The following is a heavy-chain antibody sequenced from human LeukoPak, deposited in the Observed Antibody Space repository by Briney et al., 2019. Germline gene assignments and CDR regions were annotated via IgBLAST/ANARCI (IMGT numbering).Heavy chain of an antibody. CDR3: ATCRDVFGDLGFTS. CDR1: GDPNSSNL. D-gene: IGHD4-17*01. Sequence: PSETLSLTCTVSGDPNSSNLGSWIGQPPGKGLEWIGYIYNSGSTKYNPSLKSRVTISVDTSKNLSSLKLTSVTAADTAVYYCATCRDVFGDLGFTSWGHGELFTVSS. J-gene: IGHJ5*01. V-gene: IGHV4-59*01. CDR2: IYNSGST.